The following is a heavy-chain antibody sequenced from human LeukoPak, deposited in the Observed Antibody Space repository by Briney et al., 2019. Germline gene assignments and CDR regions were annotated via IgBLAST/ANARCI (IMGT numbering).Heavy chain of an antibody. CDR2: IYPGDSVT. J-gene: IGHJ4*02. CDR1: GYRFTEFW. V-gene: IGHV5-51*01. Sequence: GESLKISCKASGYRFTEFWIAWVRRTPGKGLEWMGIIYPGDSVTRYSPSFQGQVTISADKSISTAYLQWSSLKASDTAMYYCARQPNPDFDYWGQGTLVTVSS. CDR3: ARQPNPDFDY.